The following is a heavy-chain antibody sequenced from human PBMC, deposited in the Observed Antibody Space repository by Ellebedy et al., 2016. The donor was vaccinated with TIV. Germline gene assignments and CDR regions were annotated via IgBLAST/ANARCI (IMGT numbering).Heavy chain of an antibody. CDR1: GGSISSSFYY. D-gene: IGHD6-19*01. V-gene: IGHV4-39*07. Sequence: SETLSLXXTVSGGSISSSFYYWGWIRQPPGKGLEWIGSIYYSERTYYNPSLKSRVTISVDTSKNQFSLKLRSVTAADTAVYYCARGGTVAGTEWFDPWGQGTLVTVSS. CDR3: ARGGTVAGTEWFDP. J-gene: IGHJ5*02. CDR2: IYYSERT.